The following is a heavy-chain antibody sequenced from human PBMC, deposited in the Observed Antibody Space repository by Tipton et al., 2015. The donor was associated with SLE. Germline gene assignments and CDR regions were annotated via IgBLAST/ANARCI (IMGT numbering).Heavy chain of an antibody. CDR3: ARDRELDAFDI. D-gene: IGHD1-26*01. V-gene: IGHV4-30-2*01. Sequence: TLSLTCAVSGGSISSGGYSWSWVRQPPGEGLEWIGYIYHSGSTFYNPSLKSRVTISLDRSKNQFSLKLSSVTAADTAVYYCARDRELDAFDIWGQGTTVTVSS. J-gene: IGHJ3*02. CDR1: GGSISSGGYS. CDR2: IYHSGST.